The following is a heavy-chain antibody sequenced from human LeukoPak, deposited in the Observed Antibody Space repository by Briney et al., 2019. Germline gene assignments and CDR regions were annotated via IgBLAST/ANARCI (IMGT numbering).Heavy chain of an antibody. D-gene: IGHD2-15*01. CDR2: ISNNGGYT. V-gene: IGHV3-23*01. CDR1: GFTFSNYA. J-gene: IGHJ4*02. CDR3: AKQLGYCSDGSCYFPY. Sequence: GGSLRLSCAASGFTFSNYAMAWVRQAPGKGLEWVSAISNNGGYTYYADSVQGRFTISRDNSKSTLCLQMNSLRAEDTAVYYCAKQLGYCSDGSCYFPYWGQGTLVTVSS.